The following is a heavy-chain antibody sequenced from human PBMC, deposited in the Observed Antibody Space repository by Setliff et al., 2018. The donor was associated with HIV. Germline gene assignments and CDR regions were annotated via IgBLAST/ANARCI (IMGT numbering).Heavy chain of an antibody. J-gene: IGHJ3*02. Sequence: PSETLSLTCTVSGGSISSYYWSWIRQPPGKGLEWIGYINTSGTTNYNPSLKSRVTISVDTSRNQFSLKLGSVTAADTAMYYCAREHCSGGSCNGFDIWGQGTMVTVSS. CDR1: GGSISSYY. V-gene: IGHV4-4*09. D-gene: IGHD2-15*01. CDR3: AREHCSGGSCNGFDI. CDR2: INTSGTT.